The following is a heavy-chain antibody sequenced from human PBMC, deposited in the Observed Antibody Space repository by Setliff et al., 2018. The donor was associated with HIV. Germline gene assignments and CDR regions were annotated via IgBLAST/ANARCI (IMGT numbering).Heavy chain of an antibody. V-gene: IGHV3-7*03. CDR3: AEWRGHQSEFDY. J-gene: IGHJ4*02. D-gene: IGHD3-3*01. CDR1: GFTFTNYW. Sequence: GGSLRLSCAASGFTFTNYWMSWVRQSPGKGLEWVANIHKDGSEKYYVDSVKGRFTISRDNTKNTLYLQISSLRAEDTAIYYCAEWRGHQSEFDYWGQGTLVTVSS. CDR2: IHKDGSEK.